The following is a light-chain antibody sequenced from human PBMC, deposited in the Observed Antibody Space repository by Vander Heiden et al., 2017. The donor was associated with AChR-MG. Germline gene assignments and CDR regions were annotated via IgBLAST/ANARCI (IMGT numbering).Light chain of an antibody. CDR2: GAS. V-gene: IGKV3-11*01. J-gene: IGKJ5*01. CDR3: QQRSYWPIT. Sequence: EIVVTQYPATLSLSPGERATLSCRASQSVRSYLAWYQQKPGQAPRLLIYGASNRAAGIPPRFSGSGSGTDFSLTISSLEPEDSAVYYCQQRSYWPITFGQGTRLEIK. CDR1: QSVRSY.